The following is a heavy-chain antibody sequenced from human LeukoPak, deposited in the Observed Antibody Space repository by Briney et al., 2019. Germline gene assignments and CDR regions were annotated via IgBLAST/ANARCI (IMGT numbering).Heavy chain of an antibody. V-gene: IGHV3-33*06. CDR2: IWYDGSNK. CDR1: GFTFSSYG. Sequence: GGSLRPSCAASGFTFSSYGMHWVRQAPGKGLEWVAVIWYDGSNKYYADSVKGRFTISRDNSKNTLYLQMNSLRAEDTAVYYCAKEGKQWQASYYFDYWGQGTLVTVSS. D-gene: IGHD6-19*01. CDR3: AKEGKQWQASYYFDY. J-gene: IGHJ4*02.